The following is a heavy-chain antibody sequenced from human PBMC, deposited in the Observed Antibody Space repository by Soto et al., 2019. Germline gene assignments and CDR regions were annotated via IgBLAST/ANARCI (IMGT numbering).Heavy chain of an antibody. D-gene: IGHD6-13*01. V-gene: IGHV4-39*01. CDR3: ARHLVLLAAAGREYFDY. CDR1: GGSISSSSYY. CDR2: IYYSGST. Sequence: TSETLSLTCTVSGGSISSSSYYWGWIRQPPGRGLEWIGSIYYSGSTYYNPSLKSRVTISVDTSKNQFSLKLSSVTAADTAVYYCARHLVLLAAAGREYFDYWGQGTLVTVSS. J-gene: IGHJ4*02.